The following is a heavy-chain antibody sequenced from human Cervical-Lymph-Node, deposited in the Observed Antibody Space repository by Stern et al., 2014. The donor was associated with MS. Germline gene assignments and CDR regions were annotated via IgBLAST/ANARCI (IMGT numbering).Heavy chain of an antibody. CDR1: GGSISSSDDY. CDR2: RHVSGNT. D-gene: IGHD5-24*01. V-gene: IGHV4-39*01. J-gene: IGHJ4*02. CDR3: ARRNRDGYKIDY. Sequence: QLQLQDSGPGLVRSSETLSLTCTVSGGSISSSDDYWGWIRQSPGKGLEWIGSRHVSGNTYSNRPHKCRAPISEDRSKTHFSLKLPSVTAADTALYYCARRNRDGYKIDYWGQGTLVTVSS.